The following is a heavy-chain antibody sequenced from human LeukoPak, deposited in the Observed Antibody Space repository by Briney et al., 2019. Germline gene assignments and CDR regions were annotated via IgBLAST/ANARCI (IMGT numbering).Heavy chain of an antibody. D-gene: IGHD1-7*01. CDR1: GGSISSTTYY. Sequence: KPSETLSLTCTVSGGSISSTTYYWGWIRQPPGKGLEWIGSVYYTGGTYNNPSLKSRLTISIDASRNQFSLKLSSVTAADTAVYYCTQERAGTIVDSWGQGTLVTVSS. J-gene: IGHJ5*01. CDR3: TQERAGTIVDS. V-gene: IGHV4-39*01. CDR2: VYYTGGT.